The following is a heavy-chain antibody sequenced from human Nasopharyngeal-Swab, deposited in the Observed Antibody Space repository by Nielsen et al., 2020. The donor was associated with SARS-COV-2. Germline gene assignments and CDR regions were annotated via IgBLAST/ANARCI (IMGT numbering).Heavy chain of an antibody. CDR1: GGSISSSSYY. Sequence: SETLSLTCTVSGGSISSSSYYWGWIRQPPGKGREWIGSIYYSGSTYYNPSLKSRVTISVDTSKNQFSLKLSSVTAADTAVYYCARAGTYYDILTGYGFGYYFDYWGQGTLVTVSS. J-gene: IGHJ4*02. D-gene: IGHD3-9*01. CDR3: ARAGTYYDILTGYGFGYYFDY. V-gene: IGHV4-39*01. CDR2: IYYSGST.